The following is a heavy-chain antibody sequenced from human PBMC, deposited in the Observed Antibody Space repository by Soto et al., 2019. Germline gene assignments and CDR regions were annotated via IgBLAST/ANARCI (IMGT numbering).Heavy chain of an antibody. CDR3: AMTHSYYDILTGYFGAFDI. Sequence: GFLRLSFATSGFTLSDLYISLIPPASGEGAGGGSYISSSGSTNYYAASGKGRFTISRDNAKNSLYLQMNSLRAEDTAVYYCAMTHSYYDILTGYFGAFDIWGQGTMVTVSS. J-gene: IGHJ3*02. V-gene: IGHV3-11*01. CDR2: ISSSGSTN. CDR1: GFTLSDLY. D-gene: IGHD3-9*01.